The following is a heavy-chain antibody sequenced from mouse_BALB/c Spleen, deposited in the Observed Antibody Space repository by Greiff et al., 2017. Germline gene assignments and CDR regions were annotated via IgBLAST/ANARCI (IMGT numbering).Heavy chain of an antibody. CDR2: IDPANGNT. CDR3: ASRSTMSTTDWYFDV. J-gene: IGHJ1*01. CDR1: GFNIKDTY. D-gene: IGHD2-4*01. Sequence: VQLKESGAELVKPGASVKLSCTASGFNIKDTYMHWVKQRPEQGLEWIGRIDPANGNTKYDPKFQGKATITADTSSNTAYLQLSSLTSEDTAVYYCASRSTMSTTDWYFDVWGAGTTVTVSS. V-gene: IGHV14-3*02.